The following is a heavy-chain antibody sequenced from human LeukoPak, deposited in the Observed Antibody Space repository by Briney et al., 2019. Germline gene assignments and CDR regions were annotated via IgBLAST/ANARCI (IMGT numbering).Heavy chain of an antibody. Sequence: PSETLSLTCAVSGGSIRSGGYSWSWIRQPPGKGLEWIGSIYYSVSANYNPSLKSRVTISVDTSKNQFSLKLRSVTAADTAVYYCARGPPVWYSSGWYAAHIDYWGQGTLVTVSS. CDR3: ARGPPVWYSSGWYAAHIDY. CDR2: IYYSVSA. CDR1: GGSIRSGGYS. J-gene: IGHJ4*02. D-gene: IGHD6-19*01. V-gene: IGHV4-61*08.